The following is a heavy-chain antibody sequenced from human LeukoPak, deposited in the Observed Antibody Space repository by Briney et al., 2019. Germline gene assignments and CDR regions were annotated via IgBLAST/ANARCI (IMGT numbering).Heavy chain of an antibody. Sequence: GGSLRLSCAASGFTFSSYGMHWVRQAPGKGLEWVAVISYDGSNKYYADSVKGRFTISRDNSKNTPYLQMNSLRDEDTAVYYCAKEGYRYFGPAADSWGQGTLVTVSS. CDR2: ISYDGSNK. D-gene: IGHD3-9*01. J-gene: IGHJ5*02. CDR1: GFTFSSYG. V-gene: IGHV3-30*18. CDR3: AKEGYRYFGPAADS.